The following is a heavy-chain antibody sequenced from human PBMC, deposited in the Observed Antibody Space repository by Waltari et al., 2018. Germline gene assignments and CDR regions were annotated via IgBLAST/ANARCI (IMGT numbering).Heavy chain of an antibody. CDR2: SYPCDSDT. CDR3: ARQMSVKDRYYYYMDV. V-gene: IGHV5-51*01. J-gene: IGHJ6*03. D-gene: IGHD2-15*01. CDR1: GYSFNSYW. Sequence: EVQLVQSGAEVKKPGESLKLSCKGSGYSFNSYWIGWVRQMPGKGLEWMGFSYPCDSDTNYLPTFQCQVTISADKSISTAYPEWSSLKASDTAMYYCARQMSVKDRYYYYMDVWGKGTTVTVSS.